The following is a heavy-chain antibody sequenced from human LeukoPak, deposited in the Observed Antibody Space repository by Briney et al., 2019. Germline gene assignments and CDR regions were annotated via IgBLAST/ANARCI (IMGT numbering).Heavy chain of an antibody. D-gene: IGHD5-24*01. CDR3: AREMATDYYMDV. Sequence: ASVKVSCKASGYTFTSYYMHWVRQAPGQGLEWMGIINPSGGSTSYAQKFQGRVTMTRDMSTSTVYMELSSLRSEDMAVYYCAREMATDYYMDVWGKGTTVTVSS. J-gene: IGHJ6*03. V-gene: IGHV1-46*01. CDR2: INPSGGST. CDR1: GYTFTSYY.